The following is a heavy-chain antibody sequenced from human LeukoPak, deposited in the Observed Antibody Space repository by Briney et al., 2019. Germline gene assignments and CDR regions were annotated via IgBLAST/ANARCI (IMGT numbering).Heavy chain of an antibody. CDR3: ARENYYDSSGYPNWFDP. Sequence: GGSLRLSCAASGFTFSDYYMSWIRQAPGKGLEWVSYISSSGSTIYYADSVKGRFTISRDNAKNSLYLQMNSLRAEDTAVYYCARENYYDSSGYPNWFDPWGQGTLVTVSS. CDR1: GFTFSDYY. V-gene: IGHV3-11*04. J-gene: IGHJ5*02. CDR2: ISSSGSTI. D-gene: IGHD3-22*01.